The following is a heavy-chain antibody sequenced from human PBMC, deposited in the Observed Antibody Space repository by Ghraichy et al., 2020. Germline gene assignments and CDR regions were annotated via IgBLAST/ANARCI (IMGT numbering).Heavy chain of an antibody. V-gene: IGHV1-69*13. D-gene: IGHD2-15*01. CDR2: IIPIFGTA. Sequence: SVKVSCKASGGTFSSYAISWVRQAPGQGLEWMGGIIPIFGTANYAQKFQGRVTITADESTSTAYMELSSLRSEDTAVYYCARAGIRIRYCSGGSCYSVFDYWGQGTLVTVSS. CDR3: ARAGIRIRYCSGGSCYSVFDY. CDR1: GGTFSSYA. J-gene: IGHJ4*02.